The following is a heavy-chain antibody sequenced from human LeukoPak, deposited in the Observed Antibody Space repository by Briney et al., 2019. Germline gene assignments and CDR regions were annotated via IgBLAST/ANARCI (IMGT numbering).Heavy chain of an antibody. CDR3: ASPLPMVRGVTVYQL. CDR2: INPNSGGT. Sequence: ASVKVSCKASGYTFTGYYMHWVRQAPGQGLEWMGWINPNSGGTNYAQKFQGRVTMTRDTSISTAYMELSRLRSDDTAVYYCASPLPMVRGVTVYQLWGQGTLVTVSS. CDR1: GYTFTGYY. J-gene: IGHJ4*02. D-gene: IGHD3-10*01. V-gene: IGHV1-2*02.